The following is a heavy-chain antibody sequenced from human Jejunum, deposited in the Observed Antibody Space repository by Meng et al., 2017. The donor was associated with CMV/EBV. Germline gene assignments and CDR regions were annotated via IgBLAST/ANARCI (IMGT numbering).Heavy chain of an antibody. Sequence: SISSYYLSWIRQPPGKGLECIGCIYYTGSTNYNPSLKGRVTISVDTSTTQFSLKLSSVTAADTAVYYCARGGHYDLWSGYYPPDYWGQGTLVTVSS. V-gene: IGHV4-59*01. CDR2: IYYTGST. CDR1: SISSYY. J-gene: IGHJ4*02. CDR3: ARGGHYDLWSGYYPPDY. D-gene: IGHD3-3*01.